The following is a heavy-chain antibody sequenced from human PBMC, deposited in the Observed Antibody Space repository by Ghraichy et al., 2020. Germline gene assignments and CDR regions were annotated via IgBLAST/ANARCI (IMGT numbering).Heavy chain of an antibody. J-gene: IGHJ3*01. Sequence: GGSLRLSCAVSEFTFDGYPMTWVRQAPGKGLEYVSTLGADGRSTFYADSVKGRFTISRDKSKRTMYLQMNSLRADDTAVYYCAKEGGRLGEGAFDVWGQGTKVTVSS. CDR1: EFTFDGYP. CDR2: LGADGRST. D-gene: IGHD3-10*01. CDR3: AKEGGRLGEGAFDV. V-gene: IGHV3-23*01.